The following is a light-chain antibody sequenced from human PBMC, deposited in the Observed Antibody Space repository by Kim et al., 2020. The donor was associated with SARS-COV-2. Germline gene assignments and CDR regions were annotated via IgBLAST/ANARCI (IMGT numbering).Light chain of an antibody. CDR1: SGSIASNF. Sequence: KTIIISCNRSSGSIASNFVQWYKQRPGRSPTTVIYEDMQRPSEVPDRFSGSIDSSSNSASLTISRLQTEDEADYYCQSYDSSNPVIFGGGTKLTVL. V-gene: IGLV6-57*01. CDR2: EDM. CDR3: QSYDSSNPVI. J-gene: IGLJ2*01.